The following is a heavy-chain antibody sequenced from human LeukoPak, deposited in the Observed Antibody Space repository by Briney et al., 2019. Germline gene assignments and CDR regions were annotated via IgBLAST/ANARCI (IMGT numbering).Heavy chain of an antibody. V-gene: IGHV1-24*01. Sequence: ASVKVSCKVSGYTLTELSMHWVRQAPGKGLEWMGGFDPEDGETIYAQKFRGRVTMTEDTSTDTAYMELSSLRSEDTAVYYCANGDSSGYYYFDYWGQGTLVTVSS. J-gene: IGHJ4*02. CDR3: ANGDSSGYYYFDY. CDR2: FDPEDGET. D-gene: IGHD3-22*01. CDR1: GYTLTELS.